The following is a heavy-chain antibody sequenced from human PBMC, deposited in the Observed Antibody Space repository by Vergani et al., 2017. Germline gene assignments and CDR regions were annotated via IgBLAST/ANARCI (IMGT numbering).Heavy chain of an antibody. CDR3: ARGMSFSYYDFWSGPRRWFDP. D-gene: IGHD3-3*01. CDR1: GYTFTSYA. Sequence: QVQLVQSGAEVKKPGASVKVSCKASGYTFTSYAMHWVRQAPGQRLEWMGWINAGNGNTKYSQKFQGRVTMTRNTSISTAYMELSSLRSEDTAVYYCARGMSFSYYDFWSGPRRWFDPWGQGTLVTVSS. V-gene: IGHV1-3*01. CDR2: INAGNGNT. J-gene: IGHJ5*02.